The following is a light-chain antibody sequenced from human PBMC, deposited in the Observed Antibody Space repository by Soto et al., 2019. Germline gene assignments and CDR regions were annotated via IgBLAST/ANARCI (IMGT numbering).Light chain of an antibody. CDR2: GIS. Sequence: SHSAGTLSLKKGERATLSCRASHSVSSSYLAWYQQKPGQAPRLLIYGISSRATGIPARFSGSGSGTEFTLTISSLYSEDFAICYCHQDKTWPPNRFG. J-gene: IGKJ2*01. V-gene: IGKV3-15*01. CDR1: HSVSSSY. CDR3: HQDKTWPPNR.